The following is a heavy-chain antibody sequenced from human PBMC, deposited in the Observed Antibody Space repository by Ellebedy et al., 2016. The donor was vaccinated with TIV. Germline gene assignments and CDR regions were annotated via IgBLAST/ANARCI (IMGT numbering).Heavy chain of an antibody. CDR2: ISSDGSHI. V-gene: IGHV3-74*01. CDR3: ARKAHSSGWHPFDY. J-gene: IGHJ4*02. Sequence: GESLKISCAASGFTFSSYYMHWVRQAPGKGLVWVSHISSDGSHINYADSVKGRFTISRDNAKNTLYLQMNSLRAEDTAVYYCARKAHSSGWHPFDYWGQGTLVTVSS. CDR1: GFTFSSYY. D-gene: IGHD6-19*01.